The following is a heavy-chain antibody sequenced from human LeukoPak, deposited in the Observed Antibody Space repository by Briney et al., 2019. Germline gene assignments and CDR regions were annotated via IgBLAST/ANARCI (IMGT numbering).Heavy chain of an antibody. CDR1: EFTFSSYN. J-gene: IGHJ3*02. D-gene: IGHD3-3*01. CDR3: ARGSITIFGVVSKGDAFDI. Sequence: PGGSLRLSCAASEFTFSSYNMNWVRQAPGKGLEWVANIKQDGSEKYYVDSVKGRLTISRDNAKNSLYLQMNSLRAEDTAVYYCARGSITIFGVVSKGDAFDIWGQGTMVTVSS. CDR2: IKQDGSEK. V-gene: IGHV3-7*04.